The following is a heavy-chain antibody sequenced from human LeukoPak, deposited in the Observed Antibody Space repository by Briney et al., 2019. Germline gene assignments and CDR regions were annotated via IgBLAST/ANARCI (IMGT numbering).Heavy chain of an antibody. CDR1: GFTFSSYA. V-gene: IGHV3-30-3*01. D-gene: IGHD3-22*01. CDR2: ISYDGSNK. J-gene: IGHJ4*02. CDR3: ARDPMIVVVIRSYYFDY. Sequence: GRSLRLSCAASGFTFSSYAMHWVRQAPGKGLEWVAVISYDGSNKYYADSVKGRFTISRDNSKNTLYLQMNSLRAEDTAVYYCARDPMIVVVIRSYYFDYWGQGTLVTVSS.